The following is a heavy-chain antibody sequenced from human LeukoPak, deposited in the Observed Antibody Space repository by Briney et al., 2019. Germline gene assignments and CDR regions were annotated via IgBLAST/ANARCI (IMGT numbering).Heavy chain of an antibody. CDR3: VKGGTWDTDY. Sequence: GGSLRLSCAASGFSVSGKFMSWVRQAPGKGLEWVASLKSDGSANNYVGSVRGRFIISRDNAKNSLYLHLNSLGAEDTAIYYCVKGGTWDTDYWGQGTLVIVSS. D-gene: IGHD1-26*01. V-gene: IGHV3-7*03. CDR2: LKSDGSAN. CDR1: GFSVSGKF. J-gene: IGHJ4*02.